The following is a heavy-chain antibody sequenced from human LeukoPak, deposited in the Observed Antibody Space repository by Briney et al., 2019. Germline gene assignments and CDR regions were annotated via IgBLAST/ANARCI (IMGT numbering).Heavy chain of an antibody. V-gene: IGHV6-1*01. CDR3: ARDPRSLWFGESIFDY. J-gene: IGHJ4*02. CDR1: GDSVSSNSAA. CDR2: TYYRSKWYN. D-gene: IGHD3-10*01. Sequence: SQTLSLTCAISGDSVSSNSAAWNWIRQSPSRGLEWLGRTYYRSKWYNDYAVSVKSRITINPDTSKNQFSLQLNSVTPEDTAVYYCARDPRSLWFGESIFDYWGQGTLVTVSS.